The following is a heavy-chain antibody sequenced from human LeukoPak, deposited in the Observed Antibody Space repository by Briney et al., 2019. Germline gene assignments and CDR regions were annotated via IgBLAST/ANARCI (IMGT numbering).Heavy chain of an antibody. D-gene: IGHD1-7*01. CDR3: ARVGDNWNYPSNLDY. CDR2: IYRSGST. Sequence: SETLSLTCGVYGGSFTGYYWSWIRQPPGKGLEWIGEIYRSGSTNYNPSLKSRVTISVDKSKNQFSLKLSSVTAADTAVYYCARVGDNWNYPSNLDYWGQGTLVTVSS. V-gene: IGHV4-34*01. CDR1: GGSFTGYY. J-gene: IGHJ4*02.